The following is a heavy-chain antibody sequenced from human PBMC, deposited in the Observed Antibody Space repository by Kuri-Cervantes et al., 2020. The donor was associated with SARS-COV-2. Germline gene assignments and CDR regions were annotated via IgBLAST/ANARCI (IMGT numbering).Heavy chain of an antibody. Sequence: GGSLRLSCAASRLTFGNCAMNWVRQAPGKGLEWVSFISGHGGGTYCADSVKGQFTISRDNSKDTLYLQMNSLRAEDTAVYYCAKWEYQLLWPFDYWGQGTLVTVSS. D-gene: IGHD2-2*01. V-gene: IGHV3-23*01. CDR1: RLTFGNCA. CDR2: ISGHGGGT. CDR3: AKWEYQLLWPFDY. J-gene: IGHJ4*02.